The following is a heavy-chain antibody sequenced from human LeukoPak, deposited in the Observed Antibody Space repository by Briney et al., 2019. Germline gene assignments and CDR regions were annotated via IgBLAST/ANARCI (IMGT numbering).Heavy chain of an antibody. D-gene: IGHD1-26*01. CDR1: GGSISYYY. J-gene: IGHJ6*02. Sequence: SDTLSLTCTVSGGSISYYYWTWIRQPAGKGLEWIGRIYTSGSTNYNPSLKSRVTMSIDTSKNQFSLNLSSVTAADTAVYYCARDRIWENSHYYGMDVWGQGTTVTVSS. V-gene: IGHV4-4*07. CDR2: IYTSGST. CDR3: ARDRIWENSHYYGMDV.